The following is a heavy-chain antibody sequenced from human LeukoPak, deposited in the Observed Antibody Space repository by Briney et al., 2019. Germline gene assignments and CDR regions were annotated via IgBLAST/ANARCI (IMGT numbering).Heavy chain of an antibody. J-gene: IGHJ4*02. CDR1: GFTVSSNY. D-gene: IGHD6-13*01. CDR3: VRGRGSSWYFDY. Sequence: GGSLRLSCAASGFTVSSNYMSWVRQAPGKGLEWVAVIWDDGSNQKYADSVKGRFTISRDNSKNTLYLQMNSLRAEDTAVYYCVRGRGSSWYFDYWGQGTLVTVSS. CDR2: IWDDGSNQ. V-gene: IGHV3-33*08.